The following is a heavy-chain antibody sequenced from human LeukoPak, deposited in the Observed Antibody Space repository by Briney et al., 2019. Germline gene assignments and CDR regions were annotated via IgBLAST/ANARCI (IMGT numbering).Heavy chain of an antibody. CDR1: GFTFSSYA. J-gene: IGHJ4*02. D-gene: IGHD4-17*01. CDR2: ISGSGGCT. V-gene: IGHV3-23*01. Sequence: GGSLRLSCAASGFTFSSYAMSWVRQAPGKGLEWVSAISGSGGCTYYADSVKGRFTISRDNSKNTLYLQMNSLRAEDTAVYYRAKPGDYRYDYFDYWGQGTLVTVSS. CDR3: AKPGDYRYDYFDY.